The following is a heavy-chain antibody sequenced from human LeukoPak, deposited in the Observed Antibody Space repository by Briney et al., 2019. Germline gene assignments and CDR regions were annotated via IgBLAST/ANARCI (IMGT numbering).Heavy chain of an antibody. Sequence: PGGSLRLSCAAAGFTFSHYGMSWVRQAPGKGLEWVSSVSGSGNKTYYGDAVKGRFTIYRENSKDTLYLEMSSLRVDDTAVYYCAKMWRVGGVTTLDYWGQGTLVTVDS. CDR1: GFTFSHYG. J-gene: IGHJ4*02. CDR3: AKMWRVGGVTTLDY. D-gene: IGHD3-16*01. CDR2: VSGSGNKT. V-gene: IGHV3-23*01.